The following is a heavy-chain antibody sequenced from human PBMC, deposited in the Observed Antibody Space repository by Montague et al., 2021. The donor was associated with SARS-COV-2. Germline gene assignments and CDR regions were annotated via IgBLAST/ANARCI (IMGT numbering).Heavy chain of an antibody. CDR2: IYNSGTT. J-gene: IGHJ5*02. Sequence: SETLSLTCTVSGDSISSYYWNWIRQPPGKGLEWIGYIYNSGTTNYKPSVKSRVTISVDTSKNQFSLKLNSVTAADTAVYYCARGGGYCSGGSCYYWFDPWGQGTLVTVSS. D-gene: IGHD2-15*01. CDR3: ARGGGYCSGGSCYYWFDP. CDR1: GDSISSYY. V-gene: IGHV4-59*01.